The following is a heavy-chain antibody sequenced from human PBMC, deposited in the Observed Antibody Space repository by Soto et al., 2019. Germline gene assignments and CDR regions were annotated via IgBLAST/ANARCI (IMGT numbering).Heavy chain of an antibody. CDR2: IKEDESEK. CDR3: ATDGSNAFDH. D-gene: IGHD4-4*01. CDR1: GFTFGDSW. J-gene: IGHJ4*02. V-gene: IGHV3-7*03. Sequence: GGSLRLSCTGTGFTFGDSWMSWVRRAPGKGLEYVANIKEDESEKYYLESVRGRFTVSRDNAKNSLYLQMNSLRVEDTAVYYCATDGSNAFDHWGQGTRLTVSS.